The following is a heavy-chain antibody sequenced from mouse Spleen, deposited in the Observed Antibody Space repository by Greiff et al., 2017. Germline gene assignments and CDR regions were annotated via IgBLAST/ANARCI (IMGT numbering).Heavy chain of an antibody. CDR3: ARFDYDGHYYAMDY. V-gene: IGHV1-18*01. Sequence: VQLQQSGPELVKPGASVKIPCKASGYTFTDYNMDWVKQSHGKSLEWIGDINPNNGGTIYNQKFKGKATLTVDKSSSTAYMELRSLTSEDTAVYYCARFDYDGHYYAMDYWGQGTSVTVSS. CDR1: GYTFTDYN. J-gene: IGHJ4*01. CDR2: INPNNGGT. D-gene: IGHD2-4*01.